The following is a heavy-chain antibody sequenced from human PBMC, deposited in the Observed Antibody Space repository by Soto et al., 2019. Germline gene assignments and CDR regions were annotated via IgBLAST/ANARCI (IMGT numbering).Heavy chain of an antibody. CDR3: AGGGSFTWFDP. V-gene: IGHV4-30-2*01. CDR2: IYRDGRT. D-gene: IGHD3-16*01. CDR1: GGTIDSGGYS. Sequence: SETLSLTCAVPGGTIDSGGYSWSWIRQTQEKGLEWIGYIYRDGRTSYTPSLKSRVTISMDRSKSLLSLRLTSVTAADTAVYYCAGGGSFTWFDPWGQGALVTVSS. J-gene: IGHJ5*02.